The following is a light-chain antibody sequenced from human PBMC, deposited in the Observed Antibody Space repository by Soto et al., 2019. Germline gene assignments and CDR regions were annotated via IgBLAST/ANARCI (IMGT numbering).Light chain of an antibody. J-gene: IGKJ5*01. CDR3: QQSYSAPIT. Sequence: DIQMTQSPSSLSASVGERISITCRASQTITSYLSWFQQKPGKAPKLLIYAASRLQSGVPSRFSGSGSRADFTLTISSLQPEDFATYYCQQSYSAPITFGQGTRLEIK. V-gene: IGKV1-39*01. CDR1: QTITSY. CDR2: AAS.